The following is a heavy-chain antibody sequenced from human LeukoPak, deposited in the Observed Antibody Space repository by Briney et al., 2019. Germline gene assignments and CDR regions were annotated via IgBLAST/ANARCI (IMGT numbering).Heavy chain of an antibody. CDR3: ARLPVNYYYGMDV. Sequence: GGSLRLSCAASGFTFSSSAMSWVRQAPGKGLEWVSAISNNGGYTYYADSVQGRFTISRDNSKSTLCLQMNSLRAEDTAMYYCARLPVNYYYGMDVWGQGTTVTVSS. V-gene: IGHV3-23*01. J-gene: IGHJ6*02. D-gene: IGHD3-16*02. CDR1: GFTFSSSA. CDR2: ISNNGGYT.